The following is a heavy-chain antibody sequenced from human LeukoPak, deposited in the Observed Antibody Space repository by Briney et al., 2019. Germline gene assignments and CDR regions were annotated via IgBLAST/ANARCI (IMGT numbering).Heavy chain of an antibody. V-gene: IGHV4-34*01. CDR1: GFTFSSYS. CDR3: ARGGDRSGYYYYYGMDV. J-gene: IGHJ6*02. Sequence: GSLRLSCAASGFTFSSYSMNWVRQPPGKGLEWIGEINQSGSTNYNPSLKSRVTISVDTSKNQFSLKATSVTAADTAVYYCARGGDRSGYYYYYGMDVWGQGTTVTVSS. D-gene: IGHD3-22*01. CDR2: INQSGST.